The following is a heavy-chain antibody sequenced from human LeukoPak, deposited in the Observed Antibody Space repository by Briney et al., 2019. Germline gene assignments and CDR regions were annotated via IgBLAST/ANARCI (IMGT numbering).Heavy chain of an antibody. V-gene: IGHV1-46*01. Sequence: ASVKVSCKASGYTFTSYYMHWVRQAPGQGLEWMGIINPSGGSTSYAQKFQGRVTMTRDTSTSTAYMELSSLRSEDTAVYYCARAAGDYYDSSGYYYYWGQGTLVTVSS. CDR2: INPSGGST. CDR3: ARAAGDYYDSSGYYYY. CDR1: GYTFTSYY. D-gene: IGHD3-22*01. J-gene: IGHJ4*02.